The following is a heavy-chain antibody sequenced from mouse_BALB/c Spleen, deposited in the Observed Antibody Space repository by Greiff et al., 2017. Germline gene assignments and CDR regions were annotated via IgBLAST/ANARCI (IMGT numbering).Heavy chain of an antibody. Sequence: VQLQQSGPGLVAPSQSLSITCTVSGFSLTSYGVHWVRQPPGKGLEWLGVIWAGGSTNYNSALMSRLSISKDNSKSQVFLKMNSLQTDDTAMYYCARDQRGYVEDAMDYWGQGTSVTVSS. CDR1: GFSLTSYG. CDR3: ARDQRGYVEDAMDY. CDR2: IWAGGST. V-gene: IGHV2-9*02. J-gene: IGHJ4*01.